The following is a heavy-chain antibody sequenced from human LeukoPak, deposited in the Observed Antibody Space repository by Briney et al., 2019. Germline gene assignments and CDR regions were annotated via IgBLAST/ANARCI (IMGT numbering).Heavy chain of an antibody. CDR2: IYYSGST. J-gene: IGHJ4*02. D-gene: IGHD7-27*01. V-gene: IGHV4-39*01. CDR3: ARHLNWDFDY. CDR1: GGSITSSSYY. Sequence: SETLSLTCTVSGGSITSSSYYWGWIRQPPGKGLEWIGNIYYSGSTYYNPSLKSRVTISVDTSKNQFSLRLSSVTAADTAVYYCARHLNWDFDYWGQGTLVTVSS.